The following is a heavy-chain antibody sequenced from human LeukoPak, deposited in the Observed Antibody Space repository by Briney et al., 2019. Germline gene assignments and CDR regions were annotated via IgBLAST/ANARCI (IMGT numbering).Heavy chain of an antibody. CDR3: ARDAPRNIRGIDY. D-gene: IGHD1/OR15-1a*01. CDR1: GYTFTSYG. J-gene: IGHJ4*02. Sequence: GASVKVSCKASGYTFTSYGISWVRQAPGQGLEWMGWISTFNGNTNYAQKLQGRVTMTTDTSTSTAYMELRSPRSDDTAVYYCARDAPRNIRGIDYWGQGTLVTVSS. CDR2: ISTFNGNT. V-gene: IGHV1-18*01.